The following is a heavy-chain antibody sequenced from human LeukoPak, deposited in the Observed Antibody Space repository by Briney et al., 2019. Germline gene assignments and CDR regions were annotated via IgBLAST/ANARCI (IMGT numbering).Heavy chain of an antibody. CDR3: ATPRQEHWKIVGLFDY. Sequence: PVGSLRLSCAASGLTFSSDAMSWVRQAPGKGLEWVSAISGSGGSTYYADSVKGRFTISTDTSKNTLYLQMNSLRAEDTAVYYCATPRQEHWKIVGLFDYWGPGTLVTVSS. CDR1: GLTFSSDA. D-gene: IGHD1-26*01. V-gene: IGHV3-23*01. J-gene: IGHJ4*02. CDR2: ISGSGGST.